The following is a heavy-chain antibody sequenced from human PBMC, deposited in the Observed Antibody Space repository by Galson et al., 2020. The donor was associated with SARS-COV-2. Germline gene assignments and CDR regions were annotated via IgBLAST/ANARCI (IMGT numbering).Heavy chain of an antibody. D-gene: IGHD3-10*01. J-gene: IGHJ4*02. CDR1: GFTFSSYA. CDR3: AKGSAYYGSGSYAPGDY. Sequence: GGSLRLSCAASGFTFSSYAMSWVRQAPGKGLEWVSGISDSGGRTYYADYVKGRFTISRDNSKNTLYLQVNNLRAQDTAVYYGAKGSAYYGSGSYAPGDYWGQGTVVTVSS. CDR2: ISDSGGRT. V-gene: IGHV3-23*01.